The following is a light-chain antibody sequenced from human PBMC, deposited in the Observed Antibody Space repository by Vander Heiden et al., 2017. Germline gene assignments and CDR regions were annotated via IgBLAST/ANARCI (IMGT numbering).Light chain of an antibody. J-gene: IGKJ4*01. V-gene: IGKV1-9*01. CDR2: AAS. Sequence: DIQMSHTPSFLSASVGDRVTITCRASQGISSYLAWYQQKPGKAPKLLIHAASTLQSGVPSRFSGSGSGTEFTLTISSLQPEDFATYYCQQLNSYPHTFGRGTKVEIK. CDR3: QQLNSYPHT. CDR1: QGISSY.